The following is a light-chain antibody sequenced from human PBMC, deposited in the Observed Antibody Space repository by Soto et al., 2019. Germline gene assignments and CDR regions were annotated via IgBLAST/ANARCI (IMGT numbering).Light chain of an antibody. CDR3: QQYGSSPT. Sequence: EIVLTQSPGTLSLSPGVRATLACRASESVSSSDLAWYQQKPGQAPRLLIYGASSRATGIPDRFSGSGSGTDFTLTSSRLEPEDFAVYYCQQYGSSPTFGGGTKVQIK. J-gene: IGKJ4*01. V-gene: IGKV3-20*01. CDR1: ESVSSSD. CDR2: GAS.